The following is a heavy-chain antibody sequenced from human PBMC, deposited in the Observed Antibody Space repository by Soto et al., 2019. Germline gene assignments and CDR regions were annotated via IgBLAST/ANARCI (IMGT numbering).Heavy chain of an antibody. D-gene: IGHD2-21*01. V-gene: IGHV4-31*03. CDR3: AASCVGCGGFNYYGMDV. CDR1: CGSISSGGYY. Sequence: QVQLQESGPGLVNPSQTLSLTCTVSCGSISSGGYYCSWIRQHPGKGLEWIGYIDYSGSTYYNPSLKSRVTISVDTSKNQFTLKLSYVTAADTAVYYCAASCVGCGGFNYYGMDVWGQGNTVTVSS. J-gene: IGHJ6*02. CDR2: IDYSGST.